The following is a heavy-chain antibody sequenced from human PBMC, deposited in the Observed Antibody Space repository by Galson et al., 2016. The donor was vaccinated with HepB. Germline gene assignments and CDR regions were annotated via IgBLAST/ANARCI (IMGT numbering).Heavy chain of an antibody. D-gene: IGHD1-7*01. V-gene: IGHV4-30-4*01. CDR2: IYSSGTT. CDR3: ARAEYNWNFNNAFDI. J-gene: IGHJ3*02. CDR1: GDSINSGHYY. Sequence: TLSLTCTVSGDSINSGHYYWSWIRQAPGKGLEWIGRIYSSGTTDYNPSLKSRVAISMDMSKNQFSLRLSSVSAADTAVYYCARAEYNWNFNNAFDIWGYGTTVTVSS.